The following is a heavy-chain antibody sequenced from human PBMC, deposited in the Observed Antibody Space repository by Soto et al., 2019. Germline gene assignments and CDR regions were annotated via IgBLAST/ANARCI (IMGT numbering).Heavy chain of an antibody. CDR3: VRDFPSGYGDDYYGMDV. V-gene: IGHV4-31*03. J-gene: IGHJ6*02. Sequence: QVQLQESSAGLVKPSQTLSLTCTVSGGSISSGGYYWSWIRQHPGKGLEWIGYIYYSGSTYYNPSLKSRVTISVDTSKNQFSLKLSSVTAADTAVYYCVRDFPSGYGDDYYGMDVWGQGTTVTVSS. CDR1: GGSISSGGYY. CDR2: IYYSGST. D-gene: IGHD5-12*01.